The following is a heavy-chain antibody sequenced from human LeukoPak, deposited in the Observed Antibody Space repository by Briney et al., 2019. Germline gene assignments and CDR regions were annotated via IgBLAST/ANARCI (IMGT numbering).Heavy chain of an antibody. CDR3: ARDYPPIAAAGTGDY. J-gene: IGHJ4*02. CDR1: GFTFSSYG. D-gene: IGHD6-13*01. V-gene: IGHV3-30*03. CDR2: ISYDGSNK. Sequence: GGSLRLSCAASGFTFSSYGMHWVRQAPGKGLEWVAVISYDGSNKYYADSVEGRFTISRDNSKNTLYLQMNSLRAEDTAVYYCARDYPPIAAAGTGDYWGQGTLVTVSS.